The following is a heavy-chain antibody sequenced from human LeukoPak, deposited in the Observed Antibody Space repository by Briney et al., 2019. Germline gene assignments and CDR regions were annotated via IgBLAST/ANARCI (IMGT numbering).Heavy chain of an antibody. J-gene: IGHJ5*02. CDR2: ILYEGSNK. CDR1: GFTFSSYV. Sequence: GGSLRLSCAASGFTFSSYVMLWVRQAPGKGLEWVAVILYEGSNKYYADSVKGRFTISRDNSKNTLYLQMNSLRAEDTAVYYCARGTRGRIAAAGLSPKHNWFDPWGQGTLVTVSS. CDR3: ARGTRGRIAAAGLSPKHNWFDP. D-gene: IGHD6-13*01. V-gene: IGHV3-33*01.